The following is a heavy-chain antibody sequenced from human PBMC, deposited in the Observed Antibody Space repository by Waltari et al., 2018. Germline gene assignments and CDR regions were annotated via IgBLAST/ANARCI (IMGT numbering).Heavy chain of an antibody. CDR2: IHYSGTT. CDR3: ARPGIGDAFDV. J-gene: IGHJ3*01. Sequence: QVQLQESGPGLVRPSETLSLTSTVSDGSISSYYWHWSRQLPGKGLEWIGFIHYSGTTEYKPSLKNRATTSIQTSKNQFSLRLDSVTAADTAIYYCARPGIGDAFDVWGQGTMVTVSS. V-gene: IGHV4-59*01. CDR1: DGSISSYY.